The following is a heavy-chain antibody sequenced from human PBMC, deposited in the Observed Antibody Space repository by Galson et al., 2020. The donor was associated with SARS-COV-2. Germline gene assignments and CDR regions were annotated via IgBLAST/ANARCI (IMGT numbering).Heavy chain of an antibody. Sequence: GESLKISCAASGFTFSNYEMNWMRQAPGKGLEWISYISDTGTNIYYADSVKGRFTISRDDAENSLYLQMTSLRAEDTAVYYCASPYLAAATFFGAFDLWGQGTMVTVSS. D-gene: IGHD6-13*01. V-gene: IGHV3-48*03. CDR3: ASPYLAAATFFGAFDL. CDR1: GFTFSNYE. J-gene: IGHJ3*01. CDR2: ISDTGTNI.